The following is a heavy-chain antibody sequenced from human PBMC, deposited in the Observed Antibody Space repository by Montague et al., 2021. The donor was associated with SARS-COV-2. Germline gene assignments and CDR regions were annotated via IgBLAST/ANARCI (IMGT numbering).Heavy chain of an antibody. D-gene: IGHD3-10*01. CDR3: VRPLWFGDSDYFFES. CDR1: GFTFRSYW. Sequence: SLRLSCAASGFTFRSYWMHWVRQVPGRGPVWVSRIKPDGTSTNYAASVKGRFTISRDNAKNTLSLQMNKLRAEDTAVYYCVRPLWFGDSDYFFESWGQGTLVTVSS. J-gene: IGHJ4*02. CDR2: IKPDGTST. V-gene: IGHV3-74*01.